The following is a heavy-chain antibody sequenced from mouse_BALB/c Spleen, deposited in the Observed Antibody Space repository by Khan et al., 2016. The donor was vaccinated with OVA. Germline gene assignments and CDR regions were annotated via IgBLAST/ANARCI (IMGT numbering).Heavy chain of an antibody. Sequence: VQLKQSGPELVKPGASVKISCKTSGFSFTDYMMLWVKQSHGKSLEWIGSINPYYGSTTYNQKFKDKATLTVDKSSNTAYMQLNSLTSEDSAVYYCARSGWLQGLFGYWGQGTLVTVSA. D-gene: IGHD2-2*01. CDR3: ARSGWLQGLFGY. J-gene: IGHJ3*01. CDR2: INPYYGST. CDR1: GFSFTDYM. V-gene: IGHV1-39*01.